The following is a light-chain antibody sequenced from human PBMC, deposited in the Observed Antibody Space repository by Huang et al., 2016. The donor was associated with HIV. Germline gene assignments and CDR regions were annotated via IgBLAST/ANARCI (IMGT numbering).Light chain of an antibody. V-gene: IGKV4-1*01. CDR3: HQYHTTPQT. J-gene: IGKJ1*01. CDR1: QSVFYSSTTKTY. Sequence: DIVVTQSPASLALSLGEGAATNSTSSQSVFYSSTTKTYLSWYQIKPGQPPKLLIYWASTRESGVPDRFSGAGSGTDFTLTINNLQPEDVALYYCHQYHTTPQTFGQGTKV. CDR2: WAS.